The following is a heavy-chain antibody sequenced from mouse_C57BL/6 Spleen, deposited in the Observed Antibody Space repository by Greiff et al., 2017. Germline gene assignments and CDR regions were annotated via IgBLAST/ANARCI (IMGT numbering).Heavy chain of an antibody. V-gene: IGHV1-53*01. CDR2: INPSNGGT. Sequence: QVQLKQSGTELVKPGASVKLSCKASGYTFTSYWMHWVKQRPGQGLEWIGNINPSNGGTNYNEKFKSKATLTVDKSSSTAYMQLSSLTSEDSAVYYCARTGLYDGCLYYAMDYWGQGTSVTVSS. D-gene: IGHD2-3*01. J-gene: IGHJ4*01. CDR1: GYTFTSYW. CDR3: ARTGLYDGCLYYAMDY.